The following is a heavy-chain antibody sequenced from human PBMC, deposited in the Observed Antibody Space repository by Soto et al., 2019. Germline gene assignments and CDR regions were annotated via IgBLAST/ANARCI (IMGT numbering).Heavy chain of an antibody. J-gene: IGHJ5*01. D-gene: IGHD3-16*01. CDR2: IKQNGDEK. V-gene: IGHV3-7*03. CDR3: AKDRRAGGNSAFYFDF. CDR1: GFTFSSYW. Sequence: GGSLRLSCAASGFTFSSYWMNWIRQAPGKGLEWVANIKQNGDEKYYVDSVKGRFTISRDNAKNSLYLQMTSLGAEDTAVYYCAKDRRAGGNSAFYFDFWGQGAQVTVSS.